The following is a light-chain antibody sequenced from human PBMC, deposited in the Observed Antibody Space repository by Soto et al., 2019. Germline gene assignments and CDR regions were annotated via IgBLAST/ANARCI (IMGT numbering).Light chain of an antibody. CDR2: EVV. J-gene: IGLJ2*01. CDR1: KNDIGVYDF. Sequence: QSVLTQPPSASGSPGQSVTISCTGTKNDIGVYDFVSWYQHHPGKAPRLIIYEVVQRPSGVPDRFSGSKSGNTASLTVSGLQAEDEANYYCSSYAGSNVLFGGGTQLTVL. V-gene: IGLV2-8*01. CDR3: SSYAGSNVL.